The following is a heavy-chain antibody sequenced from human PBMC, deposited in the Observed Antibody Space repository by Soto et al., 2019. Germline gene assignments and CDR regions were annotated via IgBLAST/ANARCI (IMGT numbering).Heavy chain of an antibody. J-gene: IGHJ4*02. CDR3: TTDPGDYEDF. D-gene: IGHD4-17*01. Sequence: EAQLVESGGDLVKPGGCLRLSCAVSGINFINAWMSWVRQSPGKGLEWVGRIKNKADGGTTDYAAPVRGRFTISRDDSENTLFLQTNRLEIEDTAVYYCTTDPGDYEDFWGQGTLVTVSS. CDR2: IKNKADGGTT. V-gene: IGHV3-15*01. CDR1: GINFINAW.